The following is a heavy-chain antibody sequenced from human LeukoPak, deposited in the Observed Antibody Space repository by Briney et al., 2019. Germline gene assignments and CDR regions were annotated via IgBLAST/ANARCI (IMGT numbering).Heavy chain of an antibody. CDR3: ARPAPTGVDAFDI. V-gene: IGHV1-46*01. CDR1: GYTFTTYY. CDR2: INPGGGST. J-gene: IGHJ3*02. Sequence: EASVKVSCKASGYTFTTYYMHWVRQAPGQGLEWMGIINPGGGSTSYAQRLKGRVTMTSDTSTSTVYMELSSLRSEDTAVYYCARPAPTGVDAFDIWGQGTLVTVSS. D-gene: IGHD3-10*01.